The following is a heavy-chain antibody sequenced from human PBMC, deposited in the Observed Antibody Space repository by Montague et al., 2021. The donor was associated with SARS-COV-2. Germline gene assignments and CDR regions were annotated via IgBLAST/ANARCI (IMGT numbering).Heavy chain of an antibody. CDR1: GDSITPYGDSIGGYF. J-gene: IGHJ5*02. CDR2: IYANGNF. CDR3: ARDAYYFGPGRGNHGGFDP. Sequence: SETLSLTCSVSGDSITPYGDSIGGYFWSWIRQPAGKGLEWIGRIYANGNFDYNPSLNSRVSMSMDTSKQEFSMRLISVTAADTAVNYCARDAYYFGPGRGNHGGFDPWGQGILVTVSS. V-gene: IGHV4-4*07. D-gene: IGHD2/OR15-2a*01.